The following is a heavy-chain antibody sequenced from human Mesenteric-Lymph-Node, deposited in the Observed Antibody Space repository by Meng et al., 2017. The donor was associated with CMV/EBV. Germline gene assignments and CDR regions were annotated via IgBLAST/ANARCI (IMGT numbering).Heavy chain of an antibody. CDR1: GDSVRNSHYS. V-gene: IGHV4-39*01. J-gene: IGHJ5*02. Sequence: SGDSVRNSHYSWGWIRQSPGKGLEWIGNVYFGGHTYYNPSLKSRVTVSMEASRNQVSLKMTSVTAADTAVYYCARRSALLPNWFDPWGQGALVTISS. D-gene: IGHD2-2*01. CDR3: ARRSALLPNWFDP. CDR2: VYFGGHT.